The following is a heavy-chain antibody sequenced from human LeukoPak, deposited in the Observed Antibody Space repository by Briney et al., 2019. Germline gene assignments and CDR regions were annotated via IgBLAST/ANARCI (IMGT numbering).Heavy chain of an antibody. CDR2: INPNSGGT. Sequence: PGASVKVSCKASGYTFTGYYMHWVRQAPGQGLEGMRWINPNSGGTNYAQKFQGRVTMTRDTSISTAYMELSRLRSDDTAVYYCARATSRFLEWLIFYWGREPWSPSPQ. V-gene: IGHV1-2*02. J-gene: IGHJ4*02. CDR1: GYTFTGYY. D-gene: IGHD3-3*01. CDR3: ARATSRFLEWLIFY.